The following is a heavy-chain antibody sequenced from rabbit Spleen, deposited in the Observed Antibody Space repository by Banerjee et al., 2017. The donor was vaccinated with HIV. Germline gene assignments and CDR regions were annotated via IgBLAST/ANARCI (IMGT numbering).Heavy chain of an antibody. J-gene: IGHJ4*01. CDR3: ARGSATMTMVITGYYLNL. V-gene: IGHV1S40*01. CDR1: GFSFSSNYY. D-gene: IGHD2-1*01. CDR2: IYSGSGST. Sequence: QSLEESGGDLVKPGGTLTLTCTASGFSFSSNYYMCWVRQAPGKGLEWIGCIYSGSGSTYYASWAKGRFTISKTSSTTVTLQMTSLTAADTATYFCARGSATMTMVITGYYLNLWGQGTLVTVS.